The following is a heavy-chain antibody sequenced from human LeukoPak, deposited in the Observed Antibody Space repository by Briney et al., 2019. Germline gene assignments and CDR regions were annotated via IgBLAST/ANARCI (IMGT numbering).Heavy chain of an antibody. V-gene: IGHV2-5*02. J-gene: IGHJ4*02. Sequence: SGPTLVKPTQTLTLTCTFSGFSLSTGGGGVAWIRQPPGKALKWLALISWDDDKRYSPSLKSRLTITKDTSKNQVVLTMTNMDPVDTATYYCARQRSFYFDYWGQGTLVTVSS. CDR1: GFSLSTGGGG. D-gene: IGHD3-16*02. CDR2: ISWDDDK. CDR3: ARQRSFYFDY.